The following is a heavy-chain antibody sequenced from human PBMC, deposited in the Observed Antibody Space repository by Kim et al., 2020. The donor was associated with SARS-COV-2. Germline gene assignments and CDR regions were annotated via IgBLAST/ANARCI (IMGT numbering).Heavy chain of an antibody. D-gene: IGHD3-9*01. CDR2: ISSSSSTI. CDR3: ARDVRGRFDWLDHYGMDV. J-gene: IGHJ6*02. CDR1: GFTFSSYS. Sequence: GGSLRLSCAASGFTFSSYSMNWVRQAPGKGLEWVSYISSSSSTIYYADSVKGRFTISRDNAKNSLYLQMNSLRDEDTAVYYCARDVRGRFDWLDHYGMDVWGQGTTVTVSS. V-gene: IGHV3-48*02.